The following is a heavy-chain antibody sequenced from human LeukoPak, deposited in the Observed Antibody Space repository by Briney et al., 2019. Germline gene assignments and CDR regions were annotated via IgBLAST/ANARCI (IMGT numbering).Heavy chain of an antibody. D-gene: IGHD1-26*01. CDR3: AKDRSRTVGYPVDS. Sequence: PGGSLRLSCAASGFIFSSYSMSWVRQAPGEGLEWVSVITGGGGNTYYADSVKGRFTISRDNSKNTLYVQMNSLRAEDTAVYYCAKDRSRTVGYPVDSWGQGTLVTVSS. V-gene: IGHV3-23*01. CDR1: GFIFSSYS. CDR2: ITGGGGNT. J-gene: IGHJ4*02.